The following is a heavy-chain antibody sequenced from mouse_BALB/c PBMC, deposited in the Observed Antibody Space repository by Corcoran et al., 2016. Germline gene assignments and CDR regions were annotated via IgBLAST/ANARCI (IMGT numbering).Heavy chain of an antibody. CDR3: ARGGLDDYGRAMDY. V-gene: IGHV1S136*01. CDR2: INPYNDGT. J-gene: IGHJ4*01. CDR1: GYTFTSYV. Sequence: EVQLQQSGPELVKPGASVKMSCKASGYTFTSYVMHWVKQKPGQGLEWIGYINPYNDGTKYNEKFKGKATLTSDKSSSTAYMELSSLTSEDSAVYYCARGGLDDYGRAMDYWGQGTSVTVSS. D-gene: IGHD2-4*01.